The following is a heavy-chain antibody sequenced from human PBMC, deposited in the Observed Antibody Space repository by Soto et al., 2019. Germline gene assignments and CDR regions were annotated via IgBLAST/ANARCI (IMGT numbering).Heavy chain of an antibody. D-gene: IGHD1-26*01. CDR1: GGIFSSYA. CDR2: VIPILGQA. J-gene: IGHJ4*02. CDR3: ASVGRMGVPPGTDY. Sequence: QVQLVQSGAEVKKPGSSVKVSCKASGGIFSSYAISWLRQAPGQGLEWMGAVIPILGQAYYAQDLQDRVSITADESKRTTYMELSSLRSEETAVYFCASVGRMGVPPGTDYWGQGTLVTVSS. V-gene: IGHV1-69*01.